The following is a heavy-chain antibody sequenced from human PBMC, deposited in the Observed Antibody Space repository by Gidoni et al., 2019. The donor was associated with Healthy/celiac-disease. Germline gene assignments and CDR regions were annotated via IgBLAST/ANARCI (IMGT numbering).Heavy chain of an antibody. CDR2: INPNSGGT. J-gene: IGHJ3*02. CDR3: ARVTGYDYVWGSYRYANAFDI. V-gene: IGHV1-2*02. Sequence: QVQLVQSGAEVKKPGASVKVSCKASGYTFTGYYMHWVRQAPGQGLEWMGWINPNSGGTNYVQKFQGRVTMTRDTSISTAYMELSRLRSDDTAVYYCARVTGYDYVWGSYRYANAFDIWGQGTMVTVSS. D-gene: IGHD3-16*02. CDR1: GYTFTGYY.